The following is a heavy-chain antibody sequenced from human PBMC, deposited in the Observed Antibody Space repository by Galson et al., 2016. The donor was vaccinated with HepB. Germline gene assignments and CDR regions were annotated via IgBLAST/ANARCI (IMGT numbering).Heavy chain of an antibody. CDR1: GFTLSRHS. D-gene: IGHD3-22*01. Sequence: SLRLSCAGSGFTLSRHSMNWVRQAPGKGLEWISYISITSTTKYYADSVKGRVTISRDNAKNSVYLQMNSLRDEDTAVYYCARDDRWYYYDSSGYYYGAFDMWGQGTMVAVSS. CDR3: ARDDRWYYYDSSGYYYGAFDM. J-gene: IGHJ3*02. CDR2: ISITSTTK. V-gene: IGHV3-48*02.